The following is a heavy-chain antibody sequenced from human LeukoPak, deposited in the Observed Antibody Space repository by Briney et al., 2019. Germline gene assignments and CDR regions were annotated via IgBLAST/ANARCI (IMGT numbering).Heavy chain of an antibody. Sequence: ASVKVSCKVSGYTLTELSMHWVRQAPGKGLEWMGGFDPEDGETIYAQKFQGRVTMTEDTSTDTAYMELSSLRSEDTAVYYCATFIAYNWNDMAYNWFDPWGQGTLVTVSS. CDR2: FDPEDGET. D-gene: IGHD1-20*01. V-gene: IGHV1-24*01. CDR3: ATFIAYNWNDMAYNWFDP. J-gene: IGHJ5*02. CDR1: GYTLTELS.